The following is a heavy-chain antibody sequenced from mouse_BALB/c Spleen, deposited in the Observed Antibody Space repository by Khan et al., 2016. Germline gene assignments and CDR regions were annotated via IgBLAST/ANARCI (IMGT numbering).Heavy chain of an antibody. Sequence: EVELVESGGGLVQPGGSLKLSCATSGCTFSDYYMYWVRQTPEKRLEWVAYISNGGGSTYYTDNVKGRFTIYRDKAKNTLYLQMCRLKSEYTAMYYCASHYYRYWYFHVCDAGPTVPVSS. CDR2: ISNGGGST. CDR1: GCTFSDYY. D-gene: IGHD1-1*01. CDR3: ASHYYRYWYFHV. V-gene: IGHV5-12*02. J-gene: IGHJ1*01.